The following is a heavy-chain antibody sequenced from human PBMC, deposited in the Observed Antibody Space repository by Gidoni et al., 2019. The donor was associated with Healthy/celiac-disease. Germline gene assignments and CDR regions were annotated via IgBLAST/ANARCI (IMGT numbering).Heavy chain of an antibody. CDR3: ARDSGIAVAAL. Sequence: EVQLVESGGGLVKPGGSLRLSCAASGFTLSSYSMNWVRQAQGKGLEWVSSISSSSSYIYYADSVKGRFTISRDNAKNSLYLQMNSLRAEDTAVYYCARDSGIAVAALWGQGTLVTVSS. D-gene: IGHD6-19*01. CDR2: ISSSSSYI. CDR1: GFTLSSYS. V-gene: IGHV3-21*01. J-gene: IGHJ4*02.